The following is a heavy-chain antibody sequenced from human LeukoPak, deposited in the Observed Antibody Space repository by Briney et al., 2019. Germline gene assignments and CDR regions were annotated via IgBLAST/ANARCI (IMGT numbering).Heavy chain of an antibody. CDR1: GFTFNNAW. Sequence: GGSLRLSCAASGFTFNNAWMNWVRQAPGKGLEWVGRIKSKTDGGTTDYAAPVKGRFTISRDNTKNSLYLQMNSLRAEDTAVFYCARDQYDTWSRRGNFDSWGQGTLVIVSS. D-gene: IGHD3-3*01. CDR3: ARDQYDTWSRRGNFDS. V-gene: IGHV3-15*01. J-gene: IGHJ4*02. CDR2: IKSKTDGGTT.